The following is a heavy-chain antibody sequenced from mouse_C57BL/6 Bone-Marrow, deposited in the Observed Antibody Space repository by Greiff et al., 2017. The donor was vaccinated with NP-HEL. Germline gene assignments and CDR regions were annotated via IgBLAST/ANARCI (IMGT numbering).Heavy chain of an antibody. D-gene: IGHD1-1*01. V-gene: IGHV1-9*01. J-gene: IGHJ3*01. CDR2: ILPGSGST. CDR1: GYTFTGYW. Sequence: VQLQQSGAELMKPGASVKLSCKATGYTFTGYWIVWVKQRPGHGLEWIGAILPGSGSTNYNEKFKGKATFTADTSSNTAYMQLSSLTTEDTAIYYCARDPPPNYYYGSEAYWGQGTLVTVSA. CDR3: ARDPPPNYYYGSEAY.